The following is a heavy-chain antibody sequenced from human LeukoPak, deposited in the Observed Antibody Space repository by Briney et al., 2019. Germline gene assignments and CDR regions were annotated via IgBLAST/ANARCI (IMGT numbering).Heavy chain of an antibody. J-gene: IGHJ6*04. CDR1: GFTFSSYW. CDR3: ARGEYSGGPYYYYGMDV. V-gene: IGHV3-7*03. Sequence: GGSLRLSCAASGFTFSSYWMSWVRQAPGKGLEWVANIKQDGSEKYYVDSVKGRFTISRDNAKNSLYLQMNSLRAEGTAVYYCARGEYSGGPYYYYGMDVWGKGTTVTVSS. D-gene: IGHD6-6*01. CDR2: IKQDGSEK.